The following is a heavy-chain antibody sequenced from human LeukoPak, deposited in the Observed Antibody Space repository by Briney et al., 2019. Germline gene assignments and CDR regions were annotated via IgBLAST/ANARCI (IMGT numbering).Heavy chain of an antibody. D-gene: IGHD3-22*01. CDR2: ISWNSGSI. CDR1: GFTFVDYA. CDR3: AKDRYYDSSGYLDY. J-gene: IGHJ4*02. Sequence: GGSLRLSCAASGFTFVDYAMHWVRQAPGKGLEWVSGISWNSGSIGYADPVKGRFTISRDNAKNSLYLQMNSLRAEDTALYYCAKDRYYDSSGYLDYWGQGTLVTVSS. V-gene: IGHV3-9*01.